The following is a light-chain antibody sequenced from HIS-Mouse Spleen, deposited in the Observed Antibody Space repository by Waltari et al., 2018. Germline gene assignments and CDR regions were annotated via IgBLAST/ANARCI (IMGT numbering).Light chain of an antibody. V-gene: IGLV2-23*01. Sequence: QSALTQPASVSGSPGQSITISCTGTSSDVGRYNLVSCYQQHPGKAPKLLIYEGSKRPCGVANRFSGSKSGTTASLTISGLQAEDEADYYCCSYAGSSTWVFGGGTKLTVL. CDR2: EGS. J-gene: IGLJ3*02. CDR1: SSDVGRYNL. CDR3: CSYAGSSTWV.